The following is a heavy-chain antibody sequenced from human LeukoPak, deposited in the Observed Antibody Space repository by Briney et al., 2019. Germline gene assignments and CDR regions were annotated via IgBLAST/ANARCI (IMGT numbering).Heavy chain of an antibody. CDR2: IFPIFGTA. Sequence: SVKVSCKASGGTFSSYAISWVRQAPGQGLEWMGGIFPIFGTANYAQKFQGRVTITTDESTSTAYMELSSLRSEDTAVYYCARGNCSSTSCYGYYYYYYMDVWGKGTTVTVSS. V-gene: IGHV1-69*05. D-gene: IGHD2-2*01. CDR3: ARGNCSSTSCYGYYYYYYMDV. CDR1: GGTFSSYA. J-gene: IGHJ6*03.